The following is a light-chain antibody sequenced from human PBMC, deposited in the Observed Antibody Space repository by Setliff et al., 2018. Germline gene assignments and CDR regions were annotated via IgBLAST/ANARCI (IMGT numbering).Light chain of an antibody. CDR1: ISDVGAYNS. CDR3: SSFTGHSYV. CDR2: EVT. J-gene: IGLJ1*01. V-gene: IGLV2-14*01. Sequence: QSVLTQPASVSGSPGQSITISCTGTISDVGAYNSVSWYQHYPGKAPKLMIFEVTNRPSGVSNRFSGSKSGNTASLTISGPQTEDEADYYCSSFTGHSYVFGTGTKVTVL.